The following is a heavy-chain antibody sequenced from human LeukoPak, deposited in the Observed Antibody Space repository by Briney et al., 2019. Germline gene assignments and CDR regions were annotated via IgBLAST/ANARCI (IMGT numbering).Heavy chain of an antibody. CDR1: GFTFSSYS. D-gene: IGHD3-22*01. J-gene: IGHJ3*02. V-gene: IGHV3-48*04. CDR3: ARARYYYDKGSAFGI. CDR2: ISSSSSTI. Sequence: GGSLRLSCAASGFTFSSYSMNWVRQAPGKGLEWVSYISSSSSTIYYADSVKGRFTISRDNAKNSLYLQMSSLRAEETAVYYCARARYYYDKGSAFGIWGQGTMVTVSS.